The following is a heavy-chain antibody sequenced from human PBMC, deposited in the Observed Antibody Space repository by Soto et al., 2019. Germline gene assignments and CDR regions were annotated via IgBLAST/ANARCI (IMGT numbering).Heavy chain of an antibody. Sequence: APVKGCCKAPGDTFTSHFMHWVRQAPGQRLEWMGWINAGNGNTKYSQKFQGRVTMTRDTSTSTVYMDVSSLRSEDTAVYYCARVLGGLSGSYFDYWGQGTLVTVSS. J-gene: IGHJ4*02. D-gene: IGHD3-16*01. CDR2: INAGNGNT. CDR1: GDTFTSHF. V-gene: IGHV1-3*01. CDR3: ARVLGGLSGSYFDY.